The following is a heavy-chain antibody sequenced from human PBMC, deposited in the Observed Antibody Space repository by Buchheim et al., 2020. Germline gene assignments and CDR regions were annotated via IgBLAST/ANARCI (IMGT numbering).Heavy chain of an antibody. Sequence: EVQLVESGGGSVQPGGSLRLSCAASGFTFSRYWMHWVRQAPGKGLVWVSRINSDGSSTSYAGSVKGRFTISRDNATNTLYLQMNSLRAEDTAVYYCARVYDFWSGISLGMDVWGQGTT. V-gene: IGHV3-74*01. D-gene: IGHD3-3*01. CDR3: ARVYDFWSGISLGMDV. J-gene: IGHJ6*02. CDR1: GFTFSRYW. CDR2: INSDGSST.